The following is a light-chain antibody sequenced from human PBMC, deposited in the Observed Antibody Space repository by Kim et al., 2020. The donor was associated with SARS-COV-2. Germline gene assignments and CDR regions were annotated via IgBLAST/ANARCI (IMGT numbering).Light chain of an antibody. CDR2: WAS. J-gene: IGKJ1*01. CDR3: QQYYSTPPWT. V-gene: IGKV4-1*01. Sequence: DIVMTQSPDSLAVSLGERATINCKSSQSVLYSSNNKNYLAWYQQKPGQPHKLLIYWASTRESGVPDRFSGSGSGTDFTLTISSLQAEDVAVYYCQQYYSTPPWTFGQGTKVDIK. CDR1: QSVLYSSNNKNY.